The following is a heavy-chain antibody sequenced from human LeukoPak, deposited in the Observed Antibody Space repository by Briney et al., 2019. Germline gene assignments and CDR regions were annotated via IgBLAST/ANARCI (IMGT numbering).Heavy chain of an antibody. Sequence: PSETLSLTCAVYGGSFSGNYWSWIRQPPGKGLEWIGEINHSGRTNYNPSLKSRVTISVDTSKNQFSLKLSSVTAADTAVYYCARAGDSNGYSDSWGQGTLVSVSS. CDR2: INHSGRT. V-gene: IGHV4-34*01. D-gene: IGHD3-22*01. CDR3: ARAGDSNGYSDS. J-gene: IGHJ4*02. CDR1: GGSFSGNY.